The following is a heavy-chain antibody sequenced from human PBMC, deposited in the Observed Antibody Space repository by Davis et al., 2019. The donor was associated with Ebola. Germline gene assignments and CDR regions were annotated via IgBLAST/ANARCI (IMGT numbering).Heavy chain of an antibody. D-gene: IGHD4-17*01. V-gene: IGHV3-73*01. Sequence: GGSLRLSCAAPGFTFSGSAMHWVRQASGKGLEWVGRIRSNANSYATAYAASVKARFTISRDDSKNTAYLQMTSLRAEDTAVYYCAKIVDDGDAGRYDYWGQGTLVTVSS. J-gene: IGHJ4*02. CDR1: GFTFSGSA. CDR3: AKIVDDGDAGRYDY. CDR2: IRSNANSYAT.